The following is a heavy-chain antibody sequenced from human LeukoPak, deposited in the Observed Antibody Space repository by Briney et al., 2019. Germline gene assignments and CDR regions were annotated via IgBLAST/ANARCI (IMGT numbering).Heavy chain of an antibody. CDR2: ISYDGSNK. CDR1: GFTFSSYA. V-gene: IGHV3-30*04. Sequence: PGGSLRLSCAASGFTFSSYAMHWVRKAPGKGLEWVAVISYDGSNKYYADSVKGRFTISRDNSKNTLYLQMNSLRAEDTAVYYCARDSRRGWADYFDYWGQGTLVTVSS. D-gene: IGHD3-16*01. CDR3: ARDSRRGWADYFDY. J-gene: IGHJ4*02.